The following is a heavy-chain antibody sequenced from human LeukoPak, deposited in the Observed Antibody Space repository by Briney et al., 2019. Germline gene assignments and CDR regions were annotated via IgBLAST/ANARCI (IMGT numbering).Heavy chain of an antibody. V-gene: IGHV3-23*01. D-gene: IGHD6-6*01. Sequence: GGSLRLSCAASGFTFSSYAMSWVSQAPGKGLEWVSAISGSGGSTYYADSVKGRFTISRDNSKNTLYLQMNSLRAEDTAVYYCAKREYSSSEFDYWGQGTLVTVSS. CDR2: ISGSGGST. CDR1: GFTFSSYA. CDR3: AKREYSSSEFDY. J-gene: IGHJ4*02.